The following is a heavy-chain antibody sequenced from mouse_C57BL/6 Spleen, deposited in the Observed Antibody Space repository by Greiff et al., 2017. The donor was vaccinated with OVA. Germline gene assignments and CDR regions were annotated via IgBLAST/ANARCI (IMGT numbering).Heavy chain of an antibody. Sequence: LQESGAELVMPGASVKLSCKASGYTFTSYWMHWVKQRPGQGLEWIGEIDPSDSYTNYNQKFKGKSTLTVDKSSSTAYMQLSSLTSEDSAVYYCARSGYSHWYFDVWGTGTTVTVSS. J-gene: IGHJ1*03. V-gene: IGHV1-69*01. CDR2: IDPSDSYT. CDR3: ARSGYSHWYFDV. CDR1: GYTFTSYW. D-gene: IGHD2-3*01.